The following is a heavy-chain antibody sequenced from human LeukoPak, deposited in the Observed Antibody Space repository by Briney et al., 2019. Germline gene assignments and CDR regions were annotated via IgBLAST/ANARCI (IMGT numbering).Heavy chain of an antibody. CDR2: IYYSGST. D-gene: IGHD3-10*01. CDR3: ARVGEAMVRGVMSCYFDY. Sequence: SQTLSLTCTVSGGSISSGGYYWSWIRQHPGKGLEWIGYIYYSGSTYYNPSLKSRVTTSVDTSKNQFSMKLSSVTAADTAVYYCARVGEAMVRGVMSCYFDYWRERTLVTVSS. J-gene: IGHJ4*02. CDR1: GGSISSGGYY. V-gene: IGHV4-31*03.